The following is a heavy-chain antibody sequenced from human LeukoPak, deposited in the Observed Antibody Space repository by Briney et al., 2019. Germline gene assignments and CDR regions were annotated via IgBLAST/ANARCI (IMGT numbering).Heavy chain of an antibody. J-gene: IGHJ4*02. CDR3: ARGASSGWLYFDY. D-gene: IGHD6-19*01. V-gene: IGHV4-39*07. Sequence: PSETLSLTCTVSGGSISSSSYYWGWIRQPPGKGLEWIGSIYYSGSTYYNPSLKSRVTISVDTSKNQFSLKLSSVTAADTAVYYCARGASSGWLYFDYWGQGTLVTVSS. CDR2: IYYSGST. CDR1: GGSISSSSYY.